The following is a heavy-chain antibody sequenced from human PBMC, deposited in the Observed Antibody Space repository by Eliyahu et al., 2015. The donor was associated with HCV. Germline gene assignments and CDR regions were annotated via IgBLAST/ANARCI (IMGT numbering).Heavy chain of an antibody. D-gene: IGHD1-26*01. Sequence: QVQLVESGGGVVQPGRSLRLSCAASGFTFXRYGIHWVRQAPGKGLEWVALISYDGSNKYYADSVKGRFTISRDNSKNTLYLQMNSLGAEDTAVYYCAKDQMPGGSFWYFDYWGQGTLVTVSA. J-gene: IGHJ4*02. CDR2: ISYDGSNK. CDR1: GFTFXRYG. V-gene: IGHV3-30*18. CDR3: AKDQMPGGSFWYFDY.